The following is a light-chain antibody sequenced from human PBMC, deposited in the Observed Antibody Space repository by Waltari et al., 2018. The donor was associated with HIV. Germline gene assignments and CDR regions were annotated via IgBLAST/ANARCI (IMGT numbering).Light chain of an antibody. V-gene: IGKV1-39*01. J-gene: IGKJ3*01. CDR1: QSISSY. CDR2: AAS. CDR3: QQSYSTR. Sequence: DIQMTQSPSSLSASVGDRVTITCRASQSISSYLNWYQQKPGKAPKLLIYAASSLQSGVPSRFSGSGSWTDFTLTISSLQPEDFATYYCQQSYSTRFGLGTKVDIK.